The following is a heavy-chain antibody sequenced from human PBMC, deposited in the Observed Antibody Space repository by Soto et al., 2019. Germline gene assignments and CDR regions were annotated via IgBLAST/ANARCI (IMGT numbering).Heavy chain of an antibody. V-gene: IGHV1-46*01. CDR2: IDPSGGIT. Sequence: QVQLSQFGAEVKKPGASVKVSCKASGYSFTNFHIHWVRQAPGRGLECMGMIDPSGGITRDAQRLQGRITMTRDASTSTVYMWLRSLTSEDMAVYYCARDVSGHDNYETIGYYVDHWGQGTLGTVSS. CDR3: ARDVSGHDNYETIGYYVDH. D-gene: IGHD3-22*01. CDR1: GYSFTNFH. J-gene: IGHJ4*02.